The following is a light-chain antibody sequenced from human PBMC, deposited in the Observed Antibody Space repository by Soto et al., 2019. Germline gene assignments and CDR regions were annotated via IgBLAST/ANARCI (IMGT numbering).Light chain of an antibody. V-gene: IGLV1-51*01. CDR1: SSNIGKNY. CDR3: GTWDTSLSAVV. CDR2: DNN. Sequence: QSVLTQPPSVSAAPGQKVTISCSGSSSNIGKNYVSRYQRLPGTAPKLLIYDNNERSSGIPDRFSGSKSGTSATLGIAGLQTGDEADYYCGTWDTSLSAVVFGGGTKLTVL. J-gene: IGLJ2*01.